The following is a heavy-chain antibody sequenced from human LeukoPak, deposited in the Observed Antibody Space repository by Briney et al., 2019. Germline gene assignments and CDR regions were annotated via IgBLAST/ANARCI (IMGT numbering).Heavy chain of an antibody. CDR1: GGSFSGYY. V-gene: IGHV4-34*01. CDR3: ARGGGSGMDV. CDR2: INHSGST. Sequence: KPSETLSLTCAAYGGSFSGYYLSWIRQPPGKGLEWIGEINHSGSTNYNPSLKSRVTIFVDTSKNHFLLMLSYVPAADTTVFYYARGGGSGMDVWGKGTTVTVSS. D-gene: IGHD3-10*01. J-gene: IGHJ6*04.